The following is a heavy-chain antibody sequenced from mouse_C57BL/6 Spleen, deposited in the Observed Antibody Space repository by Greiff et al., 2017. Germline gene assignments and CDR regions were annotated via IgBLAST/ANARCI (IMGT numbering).Heavy chain of an antibody. V-gene: IGHV1-9*01. D-gene: IGHD1-1*01. CDR1: GYTFTGYW. J-gene: IGHJ4*01. CDR3: ARRGYYNGSSRDYSMDY. Sequence: QVQLKQSGAELMKPGASVKLSCKATGYTFTGYWIEWVKQRPGHGLEWIGEILPGSGSTNYNEQFKGKATFTADTYSNTAYMQLSSLTTKDSAIYYCARRGYYNGSSRDYSMDYWGQGTSVTVSS. CDR2: ILPGSGST.